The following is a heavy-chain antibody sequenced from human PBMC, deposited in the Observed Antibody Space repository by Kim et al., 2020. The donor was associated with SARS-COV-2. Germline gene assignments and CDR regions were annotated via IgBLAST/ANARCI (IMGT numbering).Heavy chain of an antibody. CDR1: GFAFSSYA. J-gene: IGHJ4*02. D-gene: IGHD3-22*01. Sequence: GGSLRLSCAASGFAFSSYAMSWVRQAPGKGLEWVSDISGSGGITKYADAVKGRFTISRDNSKNTLYLQMNSLRAEDTAIYYCAKYISGSRGLDHWGQGTLITVSS. V-gene: IGHV3-23*01. CDR3: AKYISGSRGLDH. CDR2: ISGSGGIT.